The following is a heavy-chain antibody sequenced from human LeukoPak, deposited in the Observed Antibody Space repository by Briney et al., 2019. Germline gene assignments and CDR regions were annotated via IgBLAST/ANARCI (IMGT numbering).Heavy chain of an antibody. CDR3: AREDTGGLDY. D-gene: IGHD2-8*02. Sequence: SETLSLTCTVSGGSIRSGGYYWGWIRQPPGKGLEWIGSIYYSGSTYYNPSLKSRVTISVDTSKNQFSLKLISVTAADTAVYYCAREDTGGLDYWGQGILVTVSP. CDR2: IYYSGST. V-gene: IGHV4-39*07. J-gene: IGHJ4*02. CDR1: GGSIRSGGYY.